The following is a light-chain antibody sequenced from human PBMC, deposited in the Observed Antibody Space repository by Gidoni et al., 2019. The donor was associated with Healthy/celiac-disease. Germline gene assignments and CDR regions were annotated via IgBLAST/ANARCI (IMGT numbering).Light chain of an antibody. J-gene: IGKJ5*01. CDR1: QSISSY. V-gene: IGKV1-39*01. CDR2: AAS. Sequence: DIQMTQSPSSLSASGGDSVTIPCRASQSISSYLNWYKQKPGKAPKLLIYAASSLQSGVPSRVSGSGSGTEFTLTISSLQPEDFETYYCQQRYSTPPVTFGQGTRLEIK. CDR3: QQRYSTPPVT.